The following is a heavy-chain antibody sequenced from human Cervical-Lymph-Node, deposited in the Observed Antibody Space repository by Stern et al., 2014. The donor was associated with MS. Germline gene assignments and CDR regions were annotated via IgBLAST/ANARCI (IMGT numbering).Heavy chain of an antibody. CDR1: GYTFTSYA. D-gene: IGHD6-13*01. CDR3: GRGQQSFDP. Sequence: VQLVESGAEVKKPGASVKVSCKASGYTFTSYAIHWVRQAPGQRLEWMGRINTANGDTYYSEKFQGRVTFTRDTSANTAYMELFSLTSEDTTEYYCGRGQQSFDPWGQGTLVTVSA. V-gene: IGHV1-3*04. J-gene: IGHJ5*02. CDR2: INTANGDT.